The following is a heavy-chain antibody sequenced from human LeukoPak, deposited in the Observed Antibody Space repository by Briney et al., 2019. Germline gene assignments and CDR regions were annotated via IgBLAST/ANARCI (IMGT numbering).Heavy chain of an antibody. J-gene: IGHJ4*02. D-gene: IGHD4-11*01. Sequence: GGSLRLSCAASGFTVSSNYMSWVRQAPGKGLEWVSVIYSGGSTYYADSVKGRFTISRDNSKNTLYLQKKSLRAEDTAVYYCARADYPRIDYWGQGTLVTVSS. V-gene: IGHV3-66*01. CDR3: ARADYPRIDY. CDR2: IYSGGST. CDR1: GFTVSSNY.